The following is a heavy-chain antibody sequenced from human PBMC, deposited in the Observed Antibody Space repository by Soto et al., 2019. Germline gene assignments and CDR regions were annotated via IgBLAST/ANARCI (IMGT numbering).Heavy chain of an antibody. CDR1: GGSFSGYY. CDR3: ASAANYYGSGSPYFDY. V-gene: IGHV4-34*01. J-gene: IGHJ4*02. CDR2: INHSGST. D-gene: IGHD3-10*01. Sequence: QVQLQQWGAGLLKPSETLSLTCAVYGGSFSGYYWSWIRQPPGKGLEWIGEINHSGSTNYNPSLKSRVTISVDTSKNQFSLKLSSVTAADTAVYYCASAANYYGSGSPYFDYWGQGTLVTVSS.